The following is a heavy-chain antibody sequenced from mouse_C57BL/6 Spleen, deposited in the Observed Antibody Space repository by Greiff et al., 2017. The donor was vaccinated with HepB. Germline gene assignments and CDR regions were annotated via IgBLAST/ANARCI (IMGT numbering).Heavy chain of an antibody. CDR2: IHPNSGST. CDR3: ARGITTVDGFAY. Sequence: VKLQQPGAELVKPGASVKLSCKASGYTFTSYWMHWVKQRPGQGLEWIGMIHPNSGSTNYNEKFKSKATLTVDKSSSTAYMQLSSLTSEDSAVYYCARGITTVDGFAYWGQGTLVTVSA. J-gene: IGHJ3*01. V-gene: IGHV1-64*01. CDR1: GYTFTSYW. D-gene: IGHD1-1*01.